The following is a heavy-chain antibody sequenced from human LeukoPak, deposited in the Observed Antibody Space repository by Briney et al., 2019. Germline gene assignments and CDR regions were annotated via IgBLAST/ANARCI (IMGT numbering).Heavy chain of an antibody. V-gene: IGHV3-30*18. CDR2: ISYDGSNK. J-gene: IGHJ4*02. CDR1: GFTVSNNY. D-gene: IGHD3-10*01. Sequence: GGSLRLSCIASGFTVSNNYMSWVRQAPGKGLEWVAVISYDGSNKYYADSVKGRFTISRDNSKNTLYLQMNSLRAEDTAVYYCAKDYGWFGELLSWGQGTLVTVSS. CDR3: AKDYGWFGELLS.